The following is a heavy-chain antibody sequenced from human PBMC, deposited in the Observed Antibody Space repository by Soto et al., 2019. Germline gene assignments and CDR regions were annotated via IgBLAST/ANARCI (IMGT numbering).Heavy chain of an antibody. CDR1: GYTFTSYG. CDR2: ISAYNGNT. V-gene: IGHV1-18*01. Sequence: QVQLVQSGAEVKKPGASVKVSCKASGYTFTSYGISWVRQAPGQGLEWMGWISAYNGNTNYAQKLQGRVTMTTDTSTSTAYMELRSLRADDTAVYYCARDRWELRTFRRGWFDPWGQGTLVTVSS. CDR3: ARDRWELRTFRRGWFDP. J-gene: IGHJ5*02. D-gene: IGHD1-26*01.